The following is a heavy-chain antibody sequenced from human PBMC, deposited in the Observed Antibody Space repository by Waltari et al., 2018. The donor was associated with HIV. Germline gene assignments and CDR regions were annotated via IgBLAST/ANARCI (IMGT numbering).Heavy chain of an antibody. J-gene: IGHJ4*02. CDR2: IYYSGST. CDR1: GGSISSYY. CDR3: ARDPTAAGAFDY. D-gene: IGHD6-13*01. Sequence: QVQLQESGPGLVKPSETLSLTCTVSGGSISSYYWSWIRQPPGKGLEWIGYIYYSGSTNYNPSLKSRVTISVDTSKNQFSLKLSSVTAADTAVYYCARDPTAAGAFDYWGQGTLVTVSS. V-gene: IGHV4-59*01.